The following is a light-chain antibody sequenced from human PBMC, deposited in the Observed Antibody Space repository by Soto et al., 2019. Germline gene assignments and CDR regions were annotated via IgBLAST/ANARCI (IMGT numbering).Light chain of an antibody. CDR1: SSNLGANYH. CDR3: QSYDNNLSGGV. V-gene: IGLV1-40*01. CDR2: GST. J-gene: IGLJ3*02. Sequence: QSVLTQPPSVSGAPGQRVTISCTGSSSNLGANYHVHWYQQLPGRAPKLLIYGSTNRPSGVPDRISGSKSGTSASLAITGLKAEDEAYYYCQSYDNNLSGGVFGGGTKLTVL.